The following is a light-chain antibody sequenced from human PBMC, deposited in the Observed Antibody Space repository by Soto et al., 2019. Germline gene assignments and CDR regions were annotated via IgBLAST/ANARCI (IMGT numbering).Light chain of an antibody. CDR1: SSDVGSYNY. CDR2: EVS. Sequence: QSALTRPASVSGSPGQSITISCTGTSSDVGSYNYVSWYQLHPGKAPKLMIYEVSNRPSGVSNRFSGSKSGATASLTISGLQAADEAEYFCFSFPTNSPHVFGTGTRSPS. J-gene: IGLJ1*01. CDR3: FSFPTNSPHV. V-gene: IGLV2-14*01.